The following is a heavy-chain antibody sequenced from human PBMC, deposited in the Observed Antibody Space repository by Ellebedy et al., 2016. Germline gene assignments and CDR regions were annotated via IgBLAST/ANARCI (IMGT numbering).Heavy chain of an antibody. D-gene: IGHD2-2*01. V-gene: IGHV3-30*03. Sequence: GESLKISCAASGFTFSSYGMHWVRQAPGKGLEWVAVISYDGSNKYYADSVKGRFTISRGNSKNTLYLQMGSLRAEDMSVYYCAGSYCSSTSCYGMDVWGQGTTVTVSS. J-gene: IGHJ6*02. CDR1: GFTFSSYG. CDR3: AGSYCSSTSCYGMDV. CDR2: ISYDGSNK.